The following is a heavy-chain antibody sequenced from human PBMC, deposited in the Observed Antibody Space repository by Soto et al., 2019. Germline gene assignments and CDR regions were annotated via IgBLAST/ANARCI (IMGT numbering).Heavy chain of an antibody. J-gene: IGHJ5*02. CDR1: GFTFSTFA. D-gene: IGHD3-3*01. CDR2: ISHDGRIE. V-gene: IGHV3-30-3*01. CDR3: ARDGLPDDFRSGGYWFDP. Sequence: XGSLILSCAAAGFTFSTFALHWVRQAPGGGLDWVALISHDGRIEKYADSVKGRFTISRDNSKNTLYMQMDSLRLEDTGVYYCARDGLPDDFRSGGYWFDPWGQGTQVTVSS.